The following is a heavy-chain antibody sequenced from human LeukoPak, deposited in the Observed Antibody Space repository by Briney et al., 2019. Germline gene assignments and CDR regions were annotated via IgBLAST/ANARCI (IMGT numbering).Heavy chain of an antibody. J-gene: IGHJ2*01. Sequence: GGSLRHSCAASGVTLSSYAMSWARQAPGKGLEWVSGISSSGSGGNTYYADSVKGRFTISRDSSKNTLFLHMNTLRAEDTAIYYCAKDRTVGASYSYFDLWGRGTLVTISS. D-gene: IGHD1-26*01. CDR2: ISSSGSGGNT. CDR1: GVTLSSYA. V-gene: IGHV3-23*01. CDR3: AKDRTVGASYSYFDL.